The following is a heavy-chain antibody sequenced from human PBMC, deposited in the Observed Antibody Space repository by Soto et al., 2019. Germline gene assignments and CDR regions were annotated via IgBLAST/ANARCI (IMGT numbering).Heavy chain of an antibody. Sequence: PGESLKISCEGSGYNFATYWIAWVRQMPGKGLEWMGIIYPGDSDTKYSPSFQDHVSISVDKSINTAYLRWSNLKASDTAMYYCARRIPVMRSDQGYGMDVWGQGTMVTVSS. CDR1: GYNFATYW. CDR3: ARRIPVMRSDQGYGMDV. D-gene: IGHD3-16*01. CDR2: IYPGDSDT. J-gene: IGHJ6*02. V-gene: IGHV5-51*01.